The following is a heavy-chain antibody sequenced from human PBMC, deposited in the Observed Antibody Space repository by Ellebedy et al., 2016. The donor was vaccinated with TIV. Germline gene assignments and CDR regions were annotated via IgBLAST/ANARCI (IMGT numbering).Heavy chain of an antibody. CDR2: ITGSGDKT. CDR1: GFRFAGHA. J-gene: IGHJ5*01. CDR3: ARSAGDSSGWFVS. D-gene: IGHD3-22*01. V-gene: IGHV3-23*01. Sequence: PGGSLRLSCAASGFRFAGHAMSWVRQAQGKGLEWVSSITGSGDKTYYRNSVRGRFPISRDNSRDTLYLDMNILRGEDTALYSCARSAGDSSGWFVSWGQGTVVIVSS.